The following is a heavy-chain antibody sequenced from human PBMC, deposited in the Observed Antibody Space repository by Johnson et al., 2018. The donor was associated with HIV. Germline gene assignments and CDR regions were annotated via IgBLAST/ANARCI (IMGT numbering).Heavy chain of an antibody. J-gene: IGHJ3*02. D-gene: IGHD2-8*01. CDR3: ARGLNCTNGVCYTWAFDI. CDR1: GFTFSSYW. V-gene: IGHV3-74*01. Sequence: VQLVESGGGLVQPGGSLRLSCAASGFTFSSYWIHWVRQAPGKGLLWVSRINSAGSGTCYADSVKGRFTISRDNSKNTLYLQMNSLRAEDPAVYYCARGLNCTNGVCYTWAFDIWGQGTMVTVSS. CDR2: INSAGSGT.